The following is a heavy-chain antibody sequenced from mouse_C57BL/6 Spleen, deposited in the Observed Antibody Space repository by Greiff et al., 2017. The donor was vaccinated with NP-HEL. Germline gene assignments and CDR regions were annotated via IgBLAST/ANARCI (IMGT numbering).Heavy chain of an antibody. CDR3: ASRGSEGYFDV. J-gene: IGHJ1*03. CDR2: IYPGDGDT. D-gene: IGHD3-3*01. V-gene: IGHV1-82*01. Sequence: VQLQQSGPELVKPGASVKISCKASGYAFSSSWMNWVKQRPGKGLEWIGRIYPGDGDTNYNGKFKGKATLTADKSSSTAYMQLSSLTSEDSAVYCCASRGSEGYFDVWGTGTTVTVSS. CDR1: GYAFSSSW.